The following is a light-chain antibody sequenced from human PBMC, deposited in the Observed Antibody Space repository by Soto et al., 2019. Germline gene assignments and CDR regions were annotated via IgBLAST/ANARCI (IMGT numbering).Light chain of an antibody. V-gene: IGKV3-20*01. CDR1: QSISSTY. Sequence: EIVLTQSPGTLSLSPGERATLSCRASQSISSTYLAWYQQKPGQPPRLLIYGASSRAAGIPDRFSGSGYGTVFPLTISRLEPEDFAVYYRQQYGTFGPGTKVDIK. J-gene: IGKJ3*01. CDR2: GAS. CDR3: QQYGT.